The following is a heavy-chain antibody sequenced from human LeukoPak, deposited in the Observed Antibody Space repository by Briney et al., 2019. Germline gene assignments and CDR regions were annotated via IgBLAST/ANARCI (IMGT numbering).Heavy chain of an antibody. J-gene: IGHJ5*02. D-gene: IGHD3-10*01. Sequence: GGSLRLSCAASGFTFSSYTMNWVRQAAGKGLEWASSISPSGHSTWHADSVKGRFTTSRDNAKNSVYLQMTNLRVDDTAVYYCGRDFLGESGAGGPWGQGILVTVSS. CDR1: GFTFSSYT. CDR2: ISPSGHST. V-gene: IGHV3-21*01. CDR3: GRDFLGESGAGGP.